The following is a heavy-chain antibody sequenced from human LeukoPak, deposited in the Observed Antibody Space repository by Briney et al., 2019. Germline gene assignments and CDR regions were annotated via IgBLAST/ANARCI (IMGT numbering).Heavy chain of an antibody. D-gene: IGHD3-22*01. J-gene: IGHJ4*02. V-gene: IGHV3-7*01. CDR2: IKQDGSEK. Sequence: GGSLRLSCAVSGLTFSSYWVSWVRQAPGKGLEWVANIKQDGSEKHYVDSVKGRFTISRDNAKNSLYLQMNSLRAEDTAIYYCAVYYNSGPVGYWGQGTLVTVSS. CDR3: AVYYNSGPVGY. CDR1: GLTFSSYW.